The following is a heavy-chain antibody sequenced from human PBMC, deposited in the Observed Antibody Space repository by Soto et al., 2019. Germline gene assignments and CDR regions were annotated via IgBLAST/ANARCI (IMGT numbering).Heavy chain of an antibody. J-gene: IGHJ3*02. CDR1: GFTFSSYA. CDR3: AKGHSRILTAIDI. Sequence: EVQLLESGGGLVQPGGSLRLSCAASGFTFSSYAMSWVRQAPGKGLEWVSASSAGGGSLYYADSVRGRFTVSRYNSRDTLHLEMYTLRGADTALYYCAKGHSRILTAIDIWGQGTVVTVAS. D-gene: IGHD2-15*01. CDR2: SSAGGGSL. V-gene: IGHV3-23*01.